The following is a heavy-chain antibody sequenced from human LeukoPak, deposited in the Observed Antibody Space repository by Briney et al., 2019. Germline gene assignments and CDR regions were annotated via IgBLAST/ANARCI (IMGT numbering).Heavy chain of an antibody. D-gene: IGHD3-3*01. CDR1: GGSISSSSYY. J-gene: IGHJ5*02. Sequence: SETLSLTCTVSGGSISSSSYYWGWIRQPPGKGLEWIGSIYYSGSTYYNPSLKSRVTISVDTSKNQFSLKLSSVTAADTAVYYCARHGWSGYGQSWFDPWGQGTLVTVSS. V-gene: IGHV4-39*01. CDR3: ARHGWSGYGQSWFDP. CDR2: IYYSGST.